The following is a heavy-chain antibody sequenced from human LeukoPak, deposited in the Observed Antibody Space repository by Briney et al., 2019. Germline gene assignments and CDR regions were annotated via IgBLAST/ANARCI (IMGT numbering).Heavy chain of an antibody. CDR1: GFTFDDYA. Sequence: GRSLRLSCAASGFTFDDYAMHWVRQAPGKGLEWVSGISWNSGSIGYADSAKGRFTISRDNAKNSLYLQMNSLRAEDTAVYYCARSIGLTGGGVDVWGQGTTVTVSS. CDR3: ARSIGLTGGGVDV. CDR2: ISWNSGSI. D-gene: IGHD3-9*01. J-gene: IGHJ6*02. V-gene: IGHV3-9*01.